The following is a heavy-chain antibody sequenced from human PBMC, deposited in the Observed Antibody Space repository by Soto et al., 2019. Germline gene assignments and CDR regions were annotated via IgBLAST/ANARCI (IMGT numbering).Heavy chain of an antibody. CDR2: ISAYNGNT. CDR1: GYTFTSYD. V-gene: IGHV1-18*01. J-gene: IGHJ5*02. Sequence: QVQLVQSGAEVKKPGASVKVSCKASGYTFTSYDISWVRQAPGQGLEWMGWISAYNGNTNYAQKLQGRVTMTTDTSTTTASVELRSLRSDDPAVYYCARGFRVAGTRWWFDPWGQGTLVTVSS. D-gene: IGHD2-15*01. CDR3: ARGFRVAGTRWWFDP.